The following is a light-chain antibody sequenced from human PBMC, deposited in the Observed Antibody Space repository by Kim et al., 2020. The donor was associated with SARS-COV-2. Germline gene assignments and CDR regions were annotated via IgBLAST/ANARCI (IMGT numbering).Light chain of an antibody. J-gene: IGLJ2*01. CDR1: SRDIGSYHR. V-gene: IGLV2-18*02. Sequence: GQSVTITCTGTSRDIGSYHRVSWYRQPPGSAPKLIIFDATERPSGVPDRFSGSKSDTTASLTISGLQPEDEADYYCSSYTLRTTWVLGGGTQLTVL. CDR2: DAT. CDR3: SSYTLRTTWV.